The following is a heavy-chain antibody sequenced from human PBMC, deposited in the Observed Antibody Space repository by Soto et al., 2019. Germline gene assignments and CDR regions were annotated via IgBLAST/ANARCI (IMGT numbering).Heavy chain of an antibody. CDR1: GGSISSGAYS. Sequence: QLQLQESGSGLVRPSQTLSLTCAVSGGSISSGAYSWNWIRQPPGKGLEWIGYIYPSGSTLYNPSLKSRVTISVDKSKNQFSLKLSAVTAADTAVYYCARDKLEGNWFDPWGQGTLVTVSS. CDR2: IYPSGST. V-gene: IGHV4-30-2*01. CDR3: ARDKLEGNWFDP. J-gene: IGHJ5*02.